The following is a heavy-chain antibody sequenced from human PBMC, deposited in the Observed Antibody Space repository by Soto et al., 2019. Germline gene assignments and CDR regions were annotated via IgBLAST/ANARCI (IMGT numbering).Heavy chain of an antibody. CDR3: ARYGGGGGMDV. Sequence: QVQLVESGGGVVQPGRSLRLSCAASGFTFSSYGMHWVRQAPGKGLEWVAVIWYDGSNKYYADSVKGRFTISRDNSKNTLFLERNRLGAEDTAVYYCARYGGGGGMDVWGQGTTVTVSS. CDR1: GFTFSSYG. J-gene: IGHJ6*02. CDR2: IWYDGSNK. D-gene: IGHD3-16*01. V-gene: IGHV3-33*01.